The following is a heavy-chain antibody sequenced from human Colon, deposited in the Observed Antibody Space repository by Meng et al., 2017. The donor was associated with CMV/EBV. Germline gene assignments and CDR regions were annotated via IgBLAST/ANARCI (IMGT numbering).Heavy chain of an antibody. J-gene: IGHJ4*02. D-gene: IGHD6-19*01. CDR3: ARAVAGNGGPHYYFDY. V-gene: IGHV4-38-2*02. CDR1: EYSISSGYY. Sequence: SETLSLTCTVSEYSISSGYYWAWIRQPPGKGLEWIGTIYHSGSTYYNPSLKSRVTISVDTSKNQFSLKLSSVTAADTAVYYCARAVAGNGGPHYYFDYWGQGTLVTVSS. CDR2: IYHSGST.